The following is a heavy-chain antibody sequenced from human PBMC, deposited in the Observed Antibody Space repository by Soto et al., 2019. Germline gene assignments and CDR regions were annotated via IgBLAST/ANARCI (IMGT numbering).Heavy chain of an antibody. CDR1: GFTFSSYG. CDR3: ARGVVPAATPYFDY. CDR2: IWYDGSNK. D-gene: IGHD2-2*01. Sequence: QVQLVESGGGVVQPGRSLRLSCAASGFTFSSYGMHWVRQAPGKGLEWVADIWYDGSNKYYADSVKGRFTISRDNSKNTLYLQMNSLRAEDTAVYYCARGVVPAATPYFDYWGQGTLVTVSS. V-gene: IGHV3-33*01. J-gene: IGHJ4*02.